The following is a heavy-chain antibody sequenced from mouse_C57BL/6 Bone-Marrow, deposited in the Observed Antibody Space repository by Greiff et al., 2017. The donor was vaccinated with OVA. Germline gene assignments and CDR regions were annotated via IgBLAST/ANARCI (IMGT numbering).Heavy chain of an antibody. J-gene: IGHJ3*01. V-gene: IGHV1-85*01. CDR3: ASAVFAY. CDR1: GYTFTSYD. CDR2: IYPRDGST. Sequence: VMLVESGPELVKPGASVKLSCKASGYTFTSYDINWVKQRPGQGLEWIGWIYPRDGSTKYNEKFKGKATLTVDTFSSTAYMQLSSLTSEDSAVYYCASAVFAYWGQGTLVTVSA.